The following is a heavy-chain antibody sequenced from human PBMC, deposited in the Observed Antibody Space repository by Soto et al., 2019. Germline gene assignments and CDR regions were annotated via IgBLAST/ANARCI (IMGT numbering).Heavy chain of an antibody. CDR3: ARGGADIVVVPAAIPNWFDP. J-gene: IGHJ5*02. CDR2: IYYSGST. Sequence: SETLSLTCTVSGGSISSGDYYWSWIRQPPGKGLEWIGYIYYSGSTYYNPSLKSRVTISVDTSKNQLSLKLSSVTAADTAVYYCARGGADIVVVPAAIPNWFDPWGQGTLVTVSS. V-gene: IGHV4-30-4*01. CDR1: GGSISSGDYY. D-gene: IGHD2-2*02.